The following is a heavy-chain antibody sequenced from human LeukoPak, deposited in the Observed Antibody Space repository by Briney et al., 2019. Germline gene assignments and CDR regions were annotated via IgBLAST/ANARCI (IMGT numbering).Heavy chain of an antibody. CDR1: GFTFSSYA. D-gene: IGHD2-15*01. Sequence: GGSLRISCAASGFTFSSYAVSWVRQAPGKGLEWVSAISGSGGSTYYADPVKGRFTISRDNSKNTLYLQMNSLRAEDTAVYYCAKGVGYYYYYGMDVWGQGTTVTVSS. CDR2: ISGSGGST. V-gene: IGHV3-23*01. J-gene: IGHJ6*02. CDR3: AKGVGYYYYYGMDV.